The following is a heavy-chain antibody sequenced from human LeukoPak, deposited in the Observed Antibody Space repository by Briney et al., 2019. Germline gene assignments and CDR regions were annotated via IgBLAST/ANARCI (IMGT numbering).Heavy chain of an antibody. CDR3: ARRAYSTFYYYYMDV. Sequence: GGSLRLSCAASGFTFDDYGMSWVRQAPGKGLEWVSGINWNGGSTGYADSVKGRFTISRDNAKNSLYLQMNSLRAEDTALYYCARRAYSTFYYYYMDVWGKGTTVTVSS. V-gene: IGHV3-20*04. J-gene: IGHJ6*03. CDR1: GFTFDDYG. CDR2: INWNGGST. D-gene: IGHD4-11*01.